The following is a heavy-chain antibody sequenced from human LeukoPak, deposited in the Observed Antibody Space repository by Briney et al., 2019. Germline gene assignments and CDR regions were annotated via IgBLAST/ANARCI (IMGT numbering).Heavy chain of an antibody. J-gene: IGHJ4*02. Sequence: TSETLSLTCAVYCGSFSGYYWGWIRQPLGKGLAWIGEINHSGSTNYNRSPKSRVTISVDTAKNQFSLKLSSVTAADTAVYYCARRSGDGYNDDFDYWGQGTLVTVSS. CDR1: CGSFSGYY. CDR3: ARRSGDGYNDDFDY. D-gene: IGHD5-24*01. CDR2: INHSGST. V-gene: IGHV4-34*01.